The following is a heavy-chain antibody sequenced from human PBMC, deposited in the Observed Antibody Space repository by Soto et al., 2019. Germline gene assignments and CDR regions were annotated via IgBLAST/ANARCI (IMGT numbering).Heavy chain of an antibody. CDR2: ISSSSSTI. J-gene: IGHJ4*02. CDR1: GFTFSSCS. D-gene: IGHD2-21*01. V-gene: IGHV3-48*01. CDR3: AKEYCGGHCSSDYFDY. Sequence: PGGSLRLSCAASGFTFSSCSMNWVRQAPGKGLEWVSYISSSSSTIYYADSVKGRFTISRDNAKNSLYLQMNSLRAEDTAVYYCAKEYCGGHCSSDYFDYWGQGTLVTVSS.